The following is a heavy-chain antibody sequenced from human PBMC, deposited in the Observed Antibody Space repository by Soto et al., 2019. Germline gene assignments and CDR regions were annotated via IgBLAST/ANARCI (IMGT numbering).Heavy chain of an antibody. CDR3: ASLQVPGSFDY. V-gene: IGHV4-39*01. CDR1: GGSITTTKYF. D-gene: IGHD2-15*01. J-gene: IGHJ4*02. Sequence: QLQLQESGPGLVKPSETLSLTCSVSGGSITTTKYFWSWVRQTPGKGLEWIANIFYTGSPYNSPSLRSRATSSVDTSKNQFSLKLSSVTAADTAMYYCASLQVPGSFDYWGQGILVTVSP. CDR2: IFYTGSP.